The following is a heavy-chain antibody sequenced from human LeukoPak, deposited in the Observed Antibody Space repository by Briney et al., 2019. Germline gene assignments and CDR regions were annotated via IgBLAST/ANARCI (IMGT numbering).Heavy chain of an antibody. CDR1: GGSFSGYY. CDR3: AREPRVRLDIEYYFDY. J-gene: IGHJ4*02. V-gene: IGHV4-34*01. D-gene: IGHD2-15*01. Sequence: SETLSLTCAVYGGSFSGYYWSWIRQPPGKGLEWIGEINHSGSTNYNPSLKSRVTISVDTSKNQFSLKLSSVTAADTAVYYCAREPRVRLDIEYYFDYWGQGTLVTVSS. CDR2: INHSGST.